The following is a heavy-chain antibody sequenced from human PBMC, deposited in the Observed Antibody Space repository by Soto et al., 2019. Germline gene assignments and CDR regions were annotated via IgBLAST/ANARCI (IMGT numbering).Heavy chain of an antibody. CDR3: AKDLTPTIAVEYYYYGMDV. Sequence: PGGSLRLSCEASGFTFSSYGMHWVRQAPCKGLEWVAVISYDGSNKYYADSVKGRFTISRDNSKNTLYLQMNSLRAEDTDVYYCAKDLTPTIAVEYYYYGMDVWGQGTTVTVSS. CDR1: GFTFSSYG. CDR2: ISYDGSNK. V-gene: IGHV3-30*18. D-gene: IGHD6-19*01. J-gene: IGHJ6*02.